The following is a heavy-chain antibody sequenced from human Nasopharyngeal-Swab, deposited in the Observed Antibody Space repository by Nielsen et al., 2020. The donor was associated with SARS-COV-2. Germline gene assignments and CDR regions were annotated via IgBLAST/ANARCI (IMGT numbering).Heavy chain of an antibody. CDR1: GFTFSSYD. V-gene: IGHV3-30*18. CDR3: AKVGAITIFGVVNYYYYYMDV. CDR2: ISYDGSNK. D-gene: IGHD3-3*01. Sequence: GGSLRLSCAASGFTFSSYDMHWVRQAPGKGLEWVAVISYDGSNKYYADSVKGRFTISRDNSKNTLYLQMNSLRAEDTAVYYCAKVGAITIFGVVNYYYYYMDVWGKGTTVTVSS. J-gene: IGHJ6*03.